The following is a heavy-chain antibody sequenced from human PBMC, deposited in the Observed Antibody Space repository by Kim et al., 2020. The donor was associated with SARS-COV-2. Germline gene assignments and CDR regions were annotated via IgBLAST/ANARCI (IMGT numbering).Heavy chain of an antibody. D-gene: IGHD3-10*02. V-gene: IGHV4-59*01. CDR1: GGSISSYY. CDR2: IYYSGST. Sequence: SETLSLTCTASGGSISSYYWSWIRQPPGKGLEWIGYIYYSGSTNYNPSLMSRVTISVDTSKNQFSLKPSPVTAADTAVYYCAGDGALSGEALGWFDPWG. CDR3: AGDGALSGEALGWFDP. J-gene: IGHJ5*02.